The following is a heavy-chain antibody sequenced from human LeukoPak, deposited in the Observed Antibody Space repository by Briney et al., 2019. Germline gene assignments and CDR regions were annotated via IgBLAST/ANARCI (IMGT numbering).Heavy chain of an antibody. CDR1: GGPISSSSAY. J-gene: IGHJ4*02. V-gene: IGHV4-39*01. Sequence: SETLSLTCTVSGGPISSSSAYWGWIRQPPGKGLEWIGSIYYSKNTYYNPSLKSRVTISADTSKNQFSLTLGSVSATDTAVYYCVSPRGFSYGYFDYWGQGTLVIVSS. CDR2: IYYSKNT. CDR3: VSPRGFSYGYFDY. D-gene: IGHD5-18*01.